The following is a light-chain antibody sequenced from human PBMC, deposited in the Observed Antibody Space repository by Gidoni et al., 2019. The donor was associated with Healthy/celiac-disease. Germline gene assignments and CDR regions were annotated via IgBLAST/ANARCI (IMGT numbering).Light chain of an antibody. CDR1: SSDVGGYNY. CDR2: DVS. V-gene: IGLV2-14*03. J-gene: IGLJ2*01. CDR3: SSYTSSSTVV. Sequence: QSALTQPASVSGAPGQSNTLSCTGTSSDVGGYNYVSWYQQQPGKAPKLMIYDVSNRPSGVSNRFSGSKSGNTASLTISGLQAEDEADYYCSSYTSSSTVVFGGGTKLTVL.